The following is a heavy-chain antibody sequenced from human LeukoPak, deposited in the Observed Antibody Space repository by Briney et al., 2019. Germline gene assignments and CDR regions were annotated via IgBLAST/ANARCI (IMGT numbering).Heavy chain of an antibody. CDR1: GGSFSGYD. J-gene: IGHJ6*03. D-gene: IGHD6-19*01. CDR3: ARGLGWKVTPMGLFYMDV. Sequence: SETLSLTCGVDGGSFSGYDWSWVRQPPGQGLEWKGEINYGGDTNYNPSLKSRVTISVDTSKNQFSLKVRSVTAADTAVYYCARGLGWKVTPMGLFYMDVWGEGATVTVSS. V-gene: IGHV4-34*01. CDR2: INYGGDT.